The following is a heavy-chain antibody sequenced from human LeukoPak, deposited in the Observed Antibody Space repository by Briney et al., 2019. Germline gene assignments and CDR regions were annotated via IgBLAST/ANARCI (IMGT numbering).Heavy chain of an antibody. D-gene: IGHD4/OR15-4a*01. J-gene: IGHJ3*02. CDR1: GFTFSTYS. Sequence: GGSLRLSCAASGFTFSTYSFNWVRQTPGKGLEWVAYISSKSGAVYYADSVKGRFTISRDNAKNTLYLQMNSLRAEDTAVYYCAKVGASDAFDIWGQGTMVTVSS. CDR3: AKVGASDAFDI. V-gene: IGHV3-48*04. CDR2: ISSKSGAV.